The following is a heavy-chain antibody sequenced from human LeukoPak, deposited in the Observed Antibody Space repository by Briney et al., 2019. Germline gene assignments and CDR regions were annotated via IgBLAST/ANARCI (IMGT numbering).Heavy chain of an antibody. J-gene: IGHJ6*03. V-gene: IGHV1-18*01. CDR2: ISVFYGHT. Sequence: ASVKVSCKASGYTFTNYGISWVRQAPGQGLEWMGWISVFYGHTNYSQNFQGRLTMTTHTSTSTAYLELRSLRSDDTAVYYCVREVSAANAGYMDVWGKGTTVTISS. CDR3: VREVSAANAGYMDV. CDR1: GYTFTNYG. D-gene: IGHD6-13*01.